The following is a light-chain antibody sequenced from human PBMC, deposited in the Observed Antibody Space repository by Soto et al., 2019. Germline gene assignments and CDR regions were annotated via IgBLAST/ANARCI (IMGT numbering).Light chain of an antibody. CDR2: GAA. CDR1: QSVFSS. J-gene: IGKJ1*01. CDR3: QQYHNCPA. Sequence: EIVMTQSPATLPVSPGERATLSCRASQSVFSSLAWYQQKPGQAPRLLIYGAATRATGIPARFSGSGSGTEFTLTISSLQSEDFAVYYCQQYHNCPALGQGTKVDLK. V-gene: IGKV3-15*01.